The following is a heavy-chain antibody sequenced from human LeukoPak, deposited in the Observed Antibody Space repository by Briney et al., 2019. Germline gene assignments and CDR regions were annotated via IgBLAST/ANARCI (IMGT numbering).Heavy chain of an antibody. D-gene: IGHD5-24*01. V-gene: IGHV3-48*04. CDR2: SSSGSTI. J-gene: IGHJ4*02. CDR1: GFTFSSYS. Sequence: GGSLRLSCAASGFTFSSYSMNWVRQAPGKGLEWVSSSSGSTIYYADSVKGRFTISRDNAKNSLYLQMNSLRAEDTAVYYCARDRDSVFDYWGQGTLVTVSS. CDR3: ARDRDSVFDY.